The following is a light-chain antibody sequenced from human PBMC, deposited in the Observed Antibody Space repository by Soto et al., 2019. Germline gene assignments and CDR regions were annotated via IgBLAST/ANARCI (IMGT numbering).Light chain of an antibody. J-gene: IGLJ1*01. Sequence: QSALTQPRSVSGSPGQSVTISCTGTSTDVGGYNYVSWYQQHPGKVPKLMLYDVSNRPSGVPDRFSGSKSGNTASLTISGLQAEDEADYYCCSYAGRATLYVFGSGTKLTVL. CDR1: STDVGGYNY. V-gene: IGLV2-11*01. CDR3: CSYAGRATLYV. CDR2: DVS.